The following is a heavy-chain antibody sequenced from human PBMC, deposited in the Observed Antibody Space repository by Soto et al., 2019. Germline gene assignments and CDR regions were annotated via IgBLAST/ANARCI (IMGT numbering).Heavy chain of an antibody. CDR2: IKQDGSEK. D-gene: IGHD5-12*01. V-gene: IGHV3-7*03. CDR1: GFTFSGDW. Sequence: EVQLVESGGGLVQRGGSLRLSCAASGFTFSGDWMSWVRQAPGKGLEWVASIKQDGSEKYYMDSVKGRFTISRDNAKNSLYLQMNSLRAEDAALYFCARGPRIYYFDFWGQGTVVTVSS. J-gene: IGHJ4*02. CDR3: ARGPRIYYFDF.